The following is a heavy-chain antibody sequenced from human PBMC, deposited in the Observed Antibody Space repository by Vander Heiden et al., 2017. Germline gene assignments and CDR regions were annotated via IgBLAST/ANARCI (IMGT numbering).Heavy chain of an antibody. J-gene: IGHJ5*02. CDR3: ARGQAFGNWFDP. V-gene: IGHV4-31*03. Sequence: QVQLQESGPGLVKPSQTLSLTCTVSGGSISRGGYYWSWIRQHPGNGLEWIGYIDYSGSTYYNPSLKSRVTISVDTSKNQFSLKLSSVTAADTAVYYCARGQAFGNWFDPWGQGTLVTVS. CDR1: GGSISRGGYY. CDR2: IDYSGST. D-gene: IGHD3-10*01.